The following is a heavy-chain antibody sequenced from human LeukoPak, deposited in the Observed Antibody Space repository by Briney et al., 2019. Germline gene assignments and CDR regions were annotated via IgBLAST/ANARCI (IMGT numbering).Heavy chain of an antibody. V-gene: IGHV3-23*01. CDR2: ISGSGGST. J-gene: IGHJ3*02. CDR3: AKGAEWELRHAFDI. D-gene: IGHD1-26*01. CDR1: GFTFSSYS. Sequence: GGSLRLSCAASGFTFSSYSMNWVRQAPGKGLEWVSAISGSGGSTYCADSVKGRLTISRDNSKNTLYLQMNSLRAEDTAVYYCAKGAEWELRHAFDIWGQGTMVTVSS.